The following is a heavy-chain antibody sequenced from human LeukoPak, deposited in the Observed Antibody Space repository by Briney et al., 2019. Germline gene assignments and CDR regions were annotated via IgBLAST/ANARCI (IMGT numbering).Heavy chain of an antibody. CDR2: ISGSGGSS. D-gene: IGHD3-10*01. CDR1: GFTFTSYD. J-gene: IGHJ4*02. Sequence: GGSLRLSCAASGFTFTSYDMSWVRQAPGKGLEWVSAISGSGGSSYYADSVKGRFTISRDNSKNTLYLQMNSLRAEDTAVYYCAKDLEVRGVMSYWGQGTLVTVSS. CDR3: AKDLEVRGVMSY. V-gene: IGHV3-23*01.